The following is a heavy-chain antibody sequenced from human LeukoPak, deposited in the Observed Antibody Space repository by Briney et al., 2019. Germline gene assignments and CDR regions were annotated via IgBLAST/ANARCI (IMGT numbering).Heavy chain of an antibody. V-gene: IGHV3-23*01. Sequence: PGGSLRLSCVPSGFSFSNYAMSWVRQAPGKGLEWVSSISGSGGSTHYADSVKGRFTISRDNSKNTLSLQMNSLRAEDTAVYYCAKSITMFGVVRYFDYWGQGALVTVSS. CDR2: ISGSGGST. D-gene: IGHD3-3*01. CDR1: GFSFSNYA. CDR3: AKSITMFGVVRYFDY. J-gene: IGHJ4*02.